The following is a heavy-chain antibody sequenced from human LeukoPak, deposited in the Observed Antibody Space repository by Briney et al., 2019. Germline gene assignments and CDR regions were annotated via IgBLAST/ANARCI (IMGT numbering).Heavy chain of an antibody. D-gene: IGHD3-9*01. Sequence: SLRLSCAASGFTFSSYEMNWVRQAPGKGLEWGAVIWYDGSNKYYADSVKGRFTISRDNSKNTLYLQMNSLRAEDTAVYYCARDPYYDILTGYYAAGYFDYWGQGTLVTVSS. V-gene: IGHV3-33*08. CDR3: ARDPYYDILTGYYAAGYFDY. J-gene: IGHJ4*02. CDR2: IWYDGSNK. CDR1: GFTFSSYE.